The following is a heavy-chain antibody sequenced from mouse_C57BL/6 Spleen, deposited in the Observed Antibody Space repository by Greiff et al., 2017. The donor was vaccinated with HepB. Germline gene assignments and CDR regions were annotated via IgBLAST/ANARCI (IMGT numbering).Heavy chain of an antibody. Sequence: EVKLVESGGGLVKPGGSLKLSCAASGFTFSSYAMSWVRQTPEKRLEWVATISDGGSYTYYPDNVKGRFTISRDNAKNNLYLQMSHLKSEDTAMYYCARGGTTVVASGGYFDGWGTGTTVTVSS. J-gene: IGHJ1*03. CDR3: ARGGTTVVASGGYFDG. V-gene: IGHV5-4*03. CDR2: ISDGGSYT. CDR1: GFTFSSYA. D-gene: IGHD1-1*01.